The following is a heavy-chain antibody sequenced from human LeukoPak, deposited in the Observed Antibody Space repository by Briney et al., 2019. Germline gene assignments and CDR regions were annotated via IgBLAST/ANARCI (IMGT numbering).Heavy chain of an antibody. CDR1: GGSVSDYY. Sequence: SETLSLTCTISGGSVSDYYWSWIRQSPGKGLEWIGYIYHTGSTSYSPSLKSRVTMSVDTSKNQFSLKLSSVAAADTAVYYCGRNGPRSGYDLGHFDYLGQGTLVTASS. D-gene: IGHD5-12*01. J-gene: IGHJ4*02. V-gene: IGHV4-59*02. CDR3: GRNGPRSGYDLGHFDY. CDR2: IYHTGST.